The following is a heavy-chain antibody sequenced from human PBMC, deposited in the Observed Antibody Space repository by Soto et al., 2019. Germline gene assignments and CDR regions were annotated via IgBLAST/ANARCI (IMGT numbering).Heavy chain of an antibody. Sequence: SETLSLTCSVSGGSISGNRYYWGWIRQPPGKGLEWIGSIYYSGSISYSGSTHYNPSLKSRATISVDTSKNQFSLKLNSVTAADTAVYYCASGGTINSPDFDYWGQGTLVTVSS. CDR1: GGSISGNRYY. V-gene: IGHV4-39*01. J-gene: IGHJ4*02. CDR2: ISYSGST. D-gene: IGHD1-1*01. CDR3: ASGGTINSPDFDY.